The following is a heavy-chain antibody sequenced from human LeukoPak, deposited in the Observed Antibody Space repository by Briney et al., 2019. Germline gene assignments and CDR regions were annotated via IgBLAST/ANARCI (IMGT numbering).Heavy chain of an antibody. Sequence: SGGSLRLSCAASGFTFSSYAMSWVRQAPGKGLGWVSAISGSGGSTYYADSVKGRFTISRDNSKNTLYLQMNSLRAEDTAVYYCAKVMTTYYYYYGMDVWGQGTTVTVSS. D-gene: IGHD4-17*01. CDR2: ISGSGGST. CDR1: GFTFSSYA. V-gene: IGHV3-23*01. CDR3: AKVMTTYYYYYGMDV. J-gene: IGHJ6*02.